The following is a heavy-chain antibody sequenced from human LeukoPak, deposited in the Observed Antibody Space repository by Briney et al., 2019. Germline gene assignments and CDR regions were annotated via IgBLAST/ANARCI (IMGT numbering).Heavy chain of an antibody. CDR1: GGSISSSSYY. CDR3: AVVTTTTFDY. D-gene: IGHD4-23*01. V-gene: IGHV4-39*01. CDR2: IYYSGST. J-gene: IGHJ4*02. Sequence: SETLSLTCTVSGGSISSSSYYWGWIRQPPGKGLEWIGSIYYSGSTYYNPSLRSQVTISVGTSKNQFSLKLSSVTASDTAVYYCAVVTTTTFDYWGQGTLVTVSS.